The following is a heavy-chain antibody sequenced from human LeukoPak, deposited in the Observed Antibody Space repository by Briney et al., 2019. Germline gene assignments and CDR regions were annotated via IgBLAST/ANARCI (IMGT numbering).Heavy chain of an antibody. J-gene: IGHJ5*02. CDR2: ISGSGGST. CDR3: AKDRHRGYYDSSGYYP. D-gene: IGHD3-22*01. V-gene: IGHV3-23*01. CDR1: GFTFSSYA. Sequence: GGSLRLSCAASGFTFSSYAMSWVRQAPGKGLEWVSAISGSGGSTYYADSGKGRFTISRDTSKNPLYLQTKSLRAEDPAVYYCAKDRHRGYYDSSGYYPWGQGTLVTVSS.